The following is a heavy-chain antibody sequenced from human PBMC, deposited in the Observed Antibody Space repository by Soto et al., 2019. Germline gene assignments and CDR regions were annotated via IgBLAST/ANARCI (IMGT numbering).Heavy chain of an antibody. Sequence: QVQLQESGPGLVKPSQTLSLTCTVSGGSITSSGYYWSWIRQHPGEGLEWIGFTSNSGSTSYNPSLKSRVTITVNTSSNQFPLNLKSVDAADTALYYWARGGGSTKIDYWGQGTLVTVSP. CDR2: TSNSGST. CDR3: ARGGGSTKIDY. V-gene: IGHV4-31*03. J-gene: IGHJ4*02. D-gene: IGHD2-2*01. CDR1: GGSITSSGYY.